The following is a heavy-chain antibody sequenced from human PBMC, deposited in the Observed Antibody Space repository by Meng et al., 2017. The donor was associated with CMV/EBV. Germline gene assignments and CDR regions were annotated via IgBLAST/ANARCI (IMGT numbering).Heavy chain of an antibody. CDR1: GGTFSSYA. Sequence: SVKVSCKASGGTFSSYAISWVRQAPGQGLEWMGGIIPIFGTANYAQKFQGRVTLTTDPTSSTVYMELRSLRSDDTAVYYCATDGVTSFEPLFNWGQGTLVTVSS. D-gene: IGHD3-3*01. CDR3: ATDGVTSFEPLFN. CDR2: IIPIFGTA. V-gene: IGHV1-69*05. J-gene: IGHJ4*02.